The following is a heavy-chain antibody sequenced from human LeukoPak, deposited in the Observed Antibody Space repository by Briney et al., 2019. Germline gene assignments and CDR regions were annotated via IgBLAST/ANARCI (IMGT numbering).Heavy chain of an antibody. J-gene: IGHJ4*02. V-gene: IGHV3-30*18. CDR1: GFTFSDYG. CDR3: AKVRWDNSGWYYLDY. CDR2: ISYDGSNK. D-gene: IGHD6-19*01. Sequence: PGGSLRPSCAASGFTFSDYGMHWVRQAPGKGLEWVAVISYDGSNKYYADSVKGRFTISRDNSQNTLYLQMNSLRTEDTAVYYCAKVRWDNSGWYYLDYWGQGTLVTVSS.